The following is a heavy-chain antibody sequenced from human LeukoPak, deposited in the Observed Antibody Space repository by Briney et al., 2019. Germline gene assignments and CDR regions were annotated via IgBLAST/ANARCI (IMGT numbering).Heavy chain of an antibody. D-gene: IGHD6-13*01. J-gene: IGHJ4*02. Sequence: TGGSLRLSCAASGFTFSTYWMSWVRQAPGKGLEWVANIKQDGSEKYYVDSVKCRFTISRDNAKNSLYLQMNSLRAEDTAMYYCARDSAGNDYWGQGTLVTVSS. V-gene: IGHV3-7*01. CDR1: GFTFSTYW. CDR2: IKQDGSEK. CDR3: ARDSAGNDY.